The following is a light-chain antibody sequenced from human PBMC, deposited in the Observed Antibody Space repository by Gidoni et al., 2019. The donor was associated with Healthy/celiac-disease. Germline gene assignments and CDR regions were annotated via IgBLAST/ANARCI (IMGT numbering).Light chain of an antibody. J-gene: IGKJ4*01. CDR1: QSLLHSNGYNY. V-gene: IGKV2-28*01. Sequence: DIVMSQSRLSLTVTPGEPASIACRSSQSLLHSNGYNYVDWYLQKPGQSPQLLIYLGSNRSSGVPYRFSGSGSGTDFTLKISRVEAEDVGVYYCMQALQSPLTFGGGTKVEIK. CDR2: LGS. CDR3: MQALQSPLT.